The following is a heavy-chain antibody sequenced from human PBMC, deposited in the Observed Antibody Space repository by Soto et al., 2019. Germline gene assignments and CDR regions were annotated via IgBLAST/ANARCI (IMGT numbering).Heavy chain of an antibody. CDR3: AREDYYDSSGYFSANGFDP. V-gene: IGHV1-46*01. Sequence: ASVKVSCKASGYTFTSYYMNWVRQAPGQGLEWMGIINPSGGSTSYAQKFQGRVTITRDTSASTAYMGLSSRRSEDTSVYYSAREDYYDSSGYFSANGFDPWGQVTLVTVAS. D-gene: IGHD3-22*01. CDR2: INPSGGST. J-gene: IGHJ5*02. CDR1: GYTFTSYY.